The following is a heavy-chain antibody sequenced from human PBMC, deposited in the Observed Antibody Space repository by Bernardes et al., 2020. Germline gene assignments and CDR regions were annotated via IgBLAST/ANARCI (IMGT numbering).Heavy chain of an antibody. CDR2: IYYSGST. CDR3: ARVGAVAGTGEFDY. J-gene: IGHJ4*02. CDR1: GGSISSYY. Sequence: SETLSLTCTVSGGSISSYYWSWIRQPPGKGLEWIGYIYYSGSTNYNPSHKSRVTISVDTSKNQFSLKLSSVTAADTAVYYCARVGAVAGTGEFDYWGQGTLVTVSS. D-gene: IGHD6-19*01. V-gene: IGHV4-59*01.